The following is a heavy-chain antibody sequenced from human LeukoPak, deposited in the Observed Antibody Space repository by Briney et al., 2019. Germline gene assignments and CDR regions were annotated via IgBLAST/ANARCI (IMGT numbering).Heavy chain of an antibody. V-gene: IGHV4-38-2*02. CDR1: GYSISSGYY. CDR3: AIFYGSTRSFDI. CDR2: LYDGGST. D-gene: IGHD2-2*01. Sequence: SETLSLTCTVSGYSISSGYYWGWIRQPPGKGLEWIGTLYDGGSTYYNPSLRSRVTISVDTSKNQFSLKLSSVTAADTAVYYCAIFYGSTRSFDIWGQGTMVTVSS. J-gene: IGHJ3*02.